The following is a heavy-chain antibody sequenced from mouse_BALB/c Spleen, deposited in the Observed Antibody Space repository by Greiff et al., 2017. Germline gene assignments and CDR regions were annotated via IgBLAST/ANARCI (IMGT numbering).Heavy chain of an antibody. D-gene: IGHD1-1*01. CDR2: ISSGGSYT. J-gene: IGHJ2*01. Sequence: EVKVVESGGGLVKPGGSLKLSCAASGFTFSSYTMSWVRQTPEKRLEWVATISSGGSYTYYPDSVKGRFTISRDNAKNTLYLQMSSLKSEDTAMYYCTRDPGSSYSVWGQGTTLTVSS. CDR1: GFTFSSYT. CDR3: TRDPGSSYSV. V-gene: IGHV5-6-4*01.